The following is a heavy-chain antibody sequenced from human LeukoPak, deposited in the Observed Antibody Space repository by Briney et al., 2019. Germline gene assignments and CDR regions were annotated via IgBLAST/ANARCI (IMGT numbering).Heavy chain of an antibody. CDR3: ARRVRTVTTYDY. Sequence: SETLSLTCAVYGGSFSGYYWSWIRQPPGKGLEWIGEINHGGSTNYNPSLKSRVTISVDTSKNQFSLELSSVTAADTAVYYCARRVRTVTTYDYWGQGTLVTVSS. V-gene: IGHV4-34*01. J-gene: IGHJ4*02. CDR2: INHGGST. CDR1: GGSFSGYY. D-gene: IGHD4-17*01.